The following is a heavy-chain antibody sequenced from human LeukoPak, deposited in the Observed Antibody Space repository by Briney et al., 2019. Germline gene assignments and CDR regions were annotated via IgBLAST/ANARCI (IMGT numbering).Heavy chain of an antibody. Sequence: GGSLRLSCAASGFTFSSHGMHWFRQAPGKGLEWVAVIWFDGSQRYYADSVKGRFTISRDNSKNTLYLQMNSLRDEDTAVYYCVRMRGVALDIWGQGTMVTVSS. J-gene: IGHJ3*02. CDR3: VRMRGVALDI. V-gene: IGHV3-33*01. CDR2: IWFDGSQR. CDR1: GFTFSSHG.